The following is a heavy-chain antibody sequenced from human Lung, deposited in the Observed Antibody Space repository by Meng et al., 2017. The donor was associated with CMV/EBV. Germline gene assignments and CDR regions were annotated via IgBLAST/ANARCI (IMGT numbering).Heavy chain of an antibody. Sequence: GSXRLXCTVSRVSVGSSDFYWGWVRQPPGKGLEWIGTIFYTGNTWYNPSLQSRVTISSDTSRNQFSLELKFATAADTATYYCARDYAGGPAHLYNFDYLGQGXLVTVSS. J-gene: IGHJ4*02. CDR2: IFYTGNT. D-gene: IGHD2-8*01. CDR1: RVSVGSSDFY. V-gene: IGHV4-39*02. CDR3: ARDYAGGPAHLYNFDY.